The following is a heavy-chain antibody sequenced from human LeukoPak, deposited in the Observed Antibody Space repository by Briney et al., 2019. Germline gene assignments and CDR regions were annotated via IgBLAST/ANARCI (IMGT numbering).Heavy chain of an antibody. CDR1: GYTFTGYY. D-gene: IGHD3-22*01. CDR3: ARDIYYYDSLQPVMND. Sequence: ASVKVSCKASGYTFTGYYIHWVRQAPGQGLEWMGWINPNSGGTNYARNFQGRVTLATDTSTTTAYMELRSLRSDDTAMYYCARDIYYYDSLQPVMNDWGQGTLVTVSS. V-gene: IGHV1-2*02. J-gene: IGHJ4*02. CDR2: INPNSGGT.